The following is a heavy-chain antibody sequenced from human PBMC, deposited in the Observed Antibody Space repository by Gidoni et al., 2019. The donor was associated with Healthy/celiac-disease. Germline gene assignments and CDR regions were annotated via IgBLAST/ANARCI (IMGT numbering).Heavy chain of an antibody. D-gene: IGHD3-10*01. CDR2: IKQDGSEK. Sequence: EVQLVESGGGLVQPGGSLRLSCAASGFTFSSYWMSWVRQAPGKGLEWVANIKQDGSEKYYVDSVKGRFTISRDNAKNSLYLQMNSLRAEDTAVYYCARDGASTMVRGVIILYYGMDVWGQGTTVTVSS. CDR1: GFTFSSYW. J-gene: IGHJ6*02. CDR3: ARDGASTMVRGVIILYYGMDV. V-gene: IGHV3-7*01.